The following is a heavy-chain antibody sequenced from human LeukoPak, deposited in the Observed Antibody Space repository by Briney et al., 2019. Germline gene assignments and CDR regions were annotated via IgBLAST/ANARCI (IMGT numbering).Heavy chain of an antibody. CDR1: GFTFGSYA. Sequence: GGSLRLSCTASGFTFGSYAMSWVRQAPGKGLEWVSSISGGSEDTYYADSVKGRFTISRVNSKSTLYLQMNSLRAEATAGYSCARTIAQYSNWWLYFYYGLDVWGRGATVTLSS. CDR3: ARTIAQYSNWWLYFYYGLDV. J-gene: IGHJ6*01. CDR2: ISGGSEDT. D-gene: IGHD2-8*02. V-gene: IGHV3-23*01.